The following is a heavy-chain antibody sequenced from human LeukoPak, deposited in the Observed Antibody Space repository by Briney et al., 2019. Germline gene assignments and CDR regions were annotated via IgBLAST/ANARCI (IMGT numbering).Heavy chain of an antibody. D-gene: IGHD3-22*01. J-gene: IGHJ4*02. CDR3: TRSGYRHPYHFDS. CDR1: GFTFNTYG. CDR2: ISGSGGAT. V-gene: IGHV3-23*01. Sequence: GGTLRLSCAASGFTFNTYGMSWVRQAPGKGLEWVSGISGSGGATYYADSVKGRFTISRDNSKNTLSLQMNSLRVEDTAIYYCTRSGYRHPYHFDSWGQGTLVTVSS.